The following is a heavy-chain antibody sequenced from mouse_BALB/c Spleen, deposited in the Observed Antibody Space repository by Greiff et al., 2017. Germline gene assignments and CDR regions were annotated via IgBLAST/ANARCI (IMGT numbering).Heavy chain of an antibody. CDR1: GYSITSDYA. J-gene: IGHJ2*01. CDR3: ARWGRGFFDY. Sequence: EVQLQESGPGLVKPSQSLSLTCTVTGYSITSDYAWNWIRQFPGNKLEWMGYISYSGSTSYNPSLKSRISITRDTSKNQFFLQLNSVTTEDTATYYCARWGRGFFDYWGQGTTLTVSS. V-gene: IGHV3-2*02. CDR2: ISYSGST.